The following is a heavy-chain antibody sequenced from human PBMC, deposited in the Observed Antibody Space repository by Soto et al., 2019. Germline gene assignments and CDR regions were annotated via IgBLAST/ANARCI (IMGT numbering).Heavy chain of an antibody. D-gene: IGHD3-3*01. CDR2: ISGSGGST. CDR3: AKALRDFWSGYSFDY. CDR1: GFTFSSYA. J-gene: IGHJ4*02. V-gene: IGHV3-23*01. Sequence: GWSLRLSCAASGFTFSSYAMSWVRQAPGKGLEWVSAISGSGGSTYYADSVKGRFTISRDNSKNTLYLQMNSLRAEDTAVYYCAKALRDFWSGYSFDYWGQGTLVTVSS.